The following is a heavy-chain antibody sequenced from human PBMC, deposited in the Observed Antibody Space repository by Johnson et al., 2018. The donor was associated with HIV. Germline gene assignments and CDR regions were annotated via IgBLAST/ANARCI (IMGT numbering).Heavy chain of an antibody. V-gene: IGHV3-74*01. CDR2: ISSDGSST. CDR3: ARDKGGSGYLGALDI. CDR1: GFSFNNYW. J-gene: IGHJ3*02. Sequence: VQLVESGGGLFQPGGSLILSCAASGFSFNNYWMHWVRQAPGKGLVWVSRISSDGSSTYYADSVKGRFTISRDNSKNTLYLQMNSLRADDTAVYYCARDKGGSGYLGALDIWGQGTMVTVSS. D-gene: IGHD3-22*01.